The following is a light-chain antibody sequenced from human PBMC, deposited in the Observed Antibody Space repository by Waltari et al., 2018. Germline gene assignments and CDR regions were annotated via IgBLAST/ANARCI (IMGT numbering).Light chain of an antibody. Sequence: QSALTQPASVSGSPGQSVSISFPGTSRDVGDSNSVSWFQDRPGQGPKVIIYDVSDRPSGVPARFSGSKSGNTASLAISGLQAEDEADYYCSSESSDKVVLFGGGTKVTVL. CDR3: SSESSDKVVL. V-gene: IGLV2-14*03. J-gene: IGLJ3*02. CDR2: DVS. CDR1: SRDVGDSNS.